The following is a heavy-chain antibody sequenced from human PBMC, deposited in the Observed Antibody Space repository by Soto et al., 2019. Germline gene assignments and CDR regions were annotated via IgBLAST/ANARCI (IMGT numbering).Heavy chain of an antibody. D-gene: IGHD3-22*01. CDR1: GFTFDDYA. J-gene: IGHJ6*02. V-gene: IGHV3-9*01. Sequence: EVQLVESGGGLVQPGRSLRLSCAASGFTFDDYAMHWVRQVPGKGLQWVSGLSWNGVTIGYAASVKGRFTISRDNAKKSLYLQMNGLRPEDTALYFCAASRAYDSSDYSGFHYGMDVWGLGTTVTVS. CDR2: LSWNGVTI. CDR3: AASRAYDSSDYSGFHYGMDV.